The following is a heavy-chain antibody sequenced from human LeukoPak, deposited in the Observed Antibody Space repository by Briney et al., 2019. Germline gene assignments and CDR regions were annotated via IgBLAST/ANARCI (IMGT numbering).Heavy chain of an antibody. V-gene: IGHV4-38-2*02. CDR3: ARSTWIQLGWFDP. CDR2: IYHGGST. D-gene: IGHD5-18*01. CDR1: GYSITSDYY. J-gene: IGHJ5*02. Sequence: PSETLSLTCTVSGYSITSDYYWGWIRQPPGKGLEWIGSIYHGGSTYYNPSLKSRVTISVDTSKNQFSLKLSSVTAADTAVYYCARSTWIQLGWFDPWGQGTLVTVSS.